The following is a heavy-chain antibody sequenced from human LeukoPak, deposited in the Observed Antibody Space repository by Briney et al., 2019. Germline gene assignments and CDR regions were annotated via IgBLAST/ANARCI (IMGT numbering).Heavy chain of an antibody. Sequence: GGSLRLSCAASGFTFSSYAMSWVRQAPGKGLEWVSAISGSGGSTYYADSVKGRFTISRDNSKNTLYLQMNSLRAEDTAVYYCAIKDSSGWYPYFDYWGQGTLVTVSS. CDR2: ISGSGGST. CDR1: GFTFSSYA. J-gene: IGHJ4*02. CDR3: AIKDSSGWYPYFDY. D-gene: IGHD6-19*01. V-gene: IGHV3-23*01.